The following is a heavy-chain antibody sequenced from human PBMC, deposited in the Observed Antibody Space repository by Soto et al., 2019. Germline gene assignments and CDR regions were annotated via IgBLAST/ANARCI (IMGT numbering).Heavy chain of an antibody. D-gene: IGHD2-15*01. Sequence: SETLSLTCAVYGGSFSGYYWSWIRQPPGKGLEWIGEINHSGSTNYNPSLKSRVTISVDTSKNQFSLKLSSVTAADTAVYYCARGYCSGGSCYGSSNWFDPWGQGTLVT. J-gene: IGHJ5*02. CDR3: ARGYCSGGSCYGSSNWFDP. V-gene: IGHV4-34*01. CDR2: INHSGST. CDR1: GGSFSGYY.